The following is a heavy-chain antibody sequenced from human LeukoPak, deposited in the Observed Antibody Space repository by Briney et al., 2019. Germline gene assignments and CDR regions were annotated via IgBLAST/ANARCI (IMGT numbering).Heavy chain of an antibody. CDR3: ARVIVVVVAATQEVWFDP. CDR2: IYYSGST. Sequence: PSQTLSLTCTVSGGSISSGGYYWSWIRQHPGKGLEWIVYIYYSGSTYYNPSLKSRVTISVDTSKNQFSLKLSSVTAADTAVYYCARVIVVVVAATQEVWFDPWGQGTLVTVSS. J-gene: IGHJ5*02. D-gene: IGHD2-15*01. V-gene: IGHV4-31*03. CDR1: GGSISSGGYY.